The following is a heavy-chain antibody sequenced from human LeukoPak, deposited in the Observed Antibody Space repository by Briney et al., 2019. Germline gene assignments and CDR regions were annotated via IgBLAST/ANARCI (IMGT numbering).Heavy chain of an antibody. CDR1: GFTLSSYG. D-gene: IGHD6-13*01. Sequence: SGGSLRLSCAASGFTLSSYGMSWVRQAPGKGLEWVSAISGSGGSTYYADSVKGRFTISRDNSKNTLYLQMNSLRAEDTAVYYCAKDLPSFVKMYSSSWSFGWFDPWGQGTLVTVSS. CDR2: ISGSGGST. J-gene: IGHJ5*02. V-gene: IGHV3-23*01. CDR3: AKDLPSFVKMYSSSWSFGWFDP.